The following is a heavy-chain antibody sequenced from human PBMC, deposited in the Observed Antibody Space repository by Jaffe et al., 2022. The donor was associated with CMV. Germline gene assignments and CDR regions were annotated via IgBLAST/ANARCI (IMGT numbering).Heavy chain of an antibody. CDR3: ARGPGGSSGYDY. V-gene: IGHV3-21*01. CDR1: GFTFSSYS. D-gene: IGHD3-22*01. J-gene: IGHJ4*02. CDR2: ISSSSSYI. Sequence: EVQLVESGGGLVKPGGSLRLSCAASGFTFSSYSMNWVRQAPGKGLEWVSSISSSSSYIYYADSVKGRFTISRDNAKNSLYLQMNSLRAEDTAVYYCARGPGGSSGYDYWGQGTLVTVSS.